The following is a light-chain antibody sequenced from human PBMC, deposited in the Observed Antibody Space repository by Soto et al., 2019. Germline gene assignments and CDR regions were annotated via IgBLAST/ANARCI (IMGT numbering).Light chain of an antibody. V-gene: IGKV3-11*01. J-gene: IGKJ5*01. CDR3: QQRSNRPSIT. Sequence: EIVLTQSPATLSSSPGERATLSCRASQSVSTYLAWYQQKPGQPPRLLIYDASNRATGIPARFSGSGSGTDFTLTISSLEPEDFAVDYCQQRSNRPSITFGQGTRLDIK. CDR1: QSVSTY. CDR2: DAS.